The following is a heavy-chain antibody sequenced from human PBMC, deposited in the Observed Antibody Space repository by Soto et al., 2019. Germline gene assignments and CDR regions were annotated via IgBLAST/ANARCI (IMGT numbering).Heavy chain of an antibody. Sequence: EVQLVESGGGLVQPGGSLRISCAASGFTFSSYSMNWVRQAPGKGLEWVSYISSSSSTLYYEDSVKGRFTISSDNVKISLHLQMHSLRDEDTAVYYCARDSDGDSARGSYYYYYGMAVWGQGTTVTVSS. CDR3: ARDSDGDSARGSYYYYYGMAV. CDR1: GFTFSSYS. J-gene: IGHJ6*02. V-gene: IGHV3-48*02. D-gene: IGHD4-17*01. CDR2: ISSSSSTL.